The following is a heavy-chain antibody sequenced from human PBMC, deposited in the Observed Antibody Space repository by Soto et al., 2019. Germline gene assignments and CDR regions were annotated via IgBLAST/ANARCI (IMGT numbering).Heavy chain of an antibody. CDR2: ISSNSAYI. D-gene: IGHD5-18*01. Sequence: GGSLRLSCAASGFTFRSFTMNWVRQAPGKGLEWVSTISSNSAYIYYTDALRGRFTISRDNAKNSLHLQMNSLRGEDTAVYYCAKDRQLGSSLYYFDYWGQGTLVTVSS. J-gene: IGHJ4*02. CDR1: GFTFRSFT. V-gene: IGHV3-21*01. CDR3: AKDRQLGSSLYYFDY.